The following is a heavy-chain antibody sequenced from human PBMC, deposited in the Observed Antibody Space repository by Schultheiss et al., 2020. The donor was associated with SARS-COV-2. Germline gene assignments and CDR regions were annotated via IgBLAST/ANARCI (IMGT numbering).Heavy chain of an antibody. Sequence: GGSLRLSCAASGFTFSSYAMHWVRQAPGKGLEWVAVISYDGSNKYYADSVKGRFTISRDNSKNTLYLQMNSLRAEDTAVYYCARGSITMVQGVIINWGQGTLVTVSS. V-gene: IGHV3-30-3*01. J-gene: IGHJ4*02. CDR2: ISYDGSNK. CDR1: GFTFSSYA. D-gene: IGHD3-10*01. CDR3: ARGSITMVQGVIIN.